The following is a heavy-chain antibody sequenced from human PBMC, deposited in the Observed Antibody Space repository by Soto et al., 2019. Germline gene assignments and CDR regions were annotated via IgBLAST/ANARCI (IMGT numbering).Heavy chain of an antibody. V-gene: IGHV1-69*01. D-gene: IGHD3-10*01. CDR2: IIPLFGTT. CDR3: ASDLGFGKLSVG. CDR1: GDTFKNCV. J-gene: IGHJ6*02. Sequence: QVQVVQSGVEVRRPGSSVKVSCKASGDTFKNCVISWVRQAPGQGLEWMGGIIPLFGTTDFAQRFQGILTITTDESTSTAYMELRRLRSEDMARYYCASDLGFGKLSVGWGQGRTVIVSS.